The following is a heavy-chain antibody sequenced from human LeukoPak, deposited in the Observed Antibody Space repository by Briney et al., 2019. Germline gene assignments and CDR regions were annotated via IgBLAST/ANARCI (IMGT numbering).Heavy chain of an antibody. CDR2: INHSGST. V-gene: IGHV4-34*01. J-gene: IGHJ5*02. CDR3: ARVGQFGYDFWSGYYTGTYWFDP. CDR1: GGSFSGYY. D-gene: IGHD3-3*01. Sequence: SETLSLTCAVYGGSFSGYYGSWIRQPPGKGLEWIGEINHSGSTNYNPSLKSRVTISVDTSKNQFSLKLSSVTAADTAVYYCARVGQFGYDFWSGYYTGTYWFDPWGQGTLVTVSS.